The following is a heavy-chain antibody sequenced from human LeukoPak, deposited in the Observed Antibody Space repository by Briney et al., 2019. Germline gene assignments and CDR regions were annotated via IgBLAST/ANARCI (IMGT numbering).Heavy chain of an antibody. CDR3: ARLYWGLGAFDI. J-gene: IGHJ3*02. CDR1: GYSISTGYY. D-gene: IGHD3-16*01. CDR2: IYHNEST. Sequence: SETLSLTCAVSGYSISTGYYWAWIRQPPGKGLEWIGSIYHNESTYYNPSLKSRVTISVDTSKNQFSLKLSSVTAADTAVYYCARLYWGLGAFDIWGQGTMVTVS. V-gene: IGHV4-38-2*01.